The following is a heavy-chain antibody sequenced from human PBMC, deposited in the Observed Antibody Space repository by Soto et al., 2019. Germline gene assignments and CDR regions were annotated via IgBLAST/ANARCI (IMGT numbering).Heavy chain of an antibody. Sequence: GGSLRLSCAASGFTFSSYNMNWVRQAPGKGLEWVSSISSGSTDIHYADSVKGRLTISRDNAKNSLYLQMNSLRAEDTAVYYCARRSAMDVWGPGTRVTVSS. CDR2: ISSGSTDI. J-gene: IGHJ6*02. CDR1: GFTFSSYN. CDR3: ARRSAMDV. V-gene: IGHV3-21*01.